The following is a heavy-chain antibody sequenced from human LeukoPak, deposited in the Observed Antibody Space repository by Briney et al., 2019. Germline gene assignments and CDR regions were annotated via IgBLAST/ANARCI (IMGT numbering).Heavy chain of an antibody. CDR2: VFYTGKT. CDR1: GGSVSTSDYY. J-gene: IGHJ4*02. V-gene: IGHV4-39*07. Sequence: SETLSLTYTVSGGSVSTSDYYWGWIRQSPVKGLEWVGDVFYTGKTNYNPSRRGRATISIDTSKNQFSLKLTYVTAADSAVYYCARVFDSWGQGTLVTVSS. CDR3: ARVFDS.